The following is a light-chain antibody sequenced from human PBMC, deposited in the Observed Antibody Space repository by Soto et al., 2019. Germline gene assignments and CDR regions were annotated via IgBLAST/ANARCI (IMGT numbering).Light chain of an antibody. CDR1: QSIDNL. J-gene: IGKJ1*01. V-gene: IGKV1-5*03. CDR2: KAS. CDR3: QQYNYYSRT. Sequence: DIQMTQSPSTLSASVGDRVTITCRASQSIDNLLAWYQQKPGKAPKLLIYKASSLQGGVPSRFSGSGSETEFTLTISSLQPDDFATYYCQQYNYYSRTFGQGTKVDIK.